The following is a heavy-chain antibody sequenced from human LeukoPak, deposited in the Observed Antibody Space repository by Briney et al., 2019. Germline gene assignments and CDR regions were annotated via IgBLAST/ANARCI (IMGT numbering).Heavy chain of an antibody. V-gene: IGHV4-34*01. Sequence: SETLSLTCAVYGGPFRGFFWSWIRQAPGKGLEWIGEISHSGSSNYNPSLKSRITISVDTSKSQFSLRLTSVTAADTAVYYCASGIAAAGTIDYWGQGTLVTVSS. CDR3: ASGIAAAGTIDY. J-gene: IGHJ4*02. CDR2: ISHSGSS. CDR1: GGPFRGFF. D-gene: IGHD6-13*01.